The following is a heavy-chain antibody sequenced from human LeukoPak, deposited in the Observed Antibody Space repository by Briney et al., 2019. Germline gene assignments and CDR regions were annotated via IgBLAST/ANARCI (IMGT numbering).Heavy chain of an antibody. CDR1: GFTFSSYG. D-gene: IGHD6-13*01. V-gene: IGHV3-33*01. Sequence: GGSLRLSCAASGFTFSSYGMHWVRQAPGKGLEWVAVIWYDGSNKYYADSVKGRFTISRDNSKNTLYLQMNSLRAEDTAVYYCARAYSSSWEACYFDYWGQGTLVTVSS. CDR2: IWYDGSNK. J-gene: IGHJ4*02. CDR3: ARAYSSSWEACYFDY.